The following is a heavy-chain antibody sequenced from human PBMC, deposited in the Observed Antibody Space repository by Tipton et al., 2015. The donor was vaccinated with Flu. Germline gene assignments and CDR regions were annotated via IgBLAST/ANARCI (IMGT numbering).Heavy chain of an antibody. CDR1: GFTFSSYG. J-gene: IGHJ4*02. D-gene: IGHD2-2*02. CDR3: ARELYDCSSTSCYMPGDY. Sequence: SGFTFSSYGMHWVRQAPGKGLEWVAVIWYDGSNKYYADSVKGRFTISRDNSKNTLYLQMNSPRAEDTAVYYCARELYDCSSTSCYMPGDYWGQGTLVTVSS. V-gene: IGHV3-33*01. CDR2: IWYDGSNK.